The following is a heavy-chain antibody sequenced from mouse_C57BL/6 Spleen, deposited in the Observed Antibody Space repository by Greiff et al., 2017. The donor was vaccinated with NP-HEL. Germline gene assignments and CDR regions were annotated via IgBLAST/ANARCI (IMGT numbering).Heavy chain of an antibody. D-gene: IGHD1-3*01. CDR2: ILPGSGST. Sequence: VQLQQSGAELMKPGASVKLSCKATGYTFTGYWIEWVKQRPGHGLEWIGEILPGSGSTNYNEKFKGKATFTADTSSNTAYMQLSSLTTEDSATEYCARKEGESGYCFDYWGQGTTLTVSS. CDR1: GYTFTGYW. V-gene: IGHV1-9*01. J-gene: IGHJ2*01. CDR3: ARKEGESGYCFDY.